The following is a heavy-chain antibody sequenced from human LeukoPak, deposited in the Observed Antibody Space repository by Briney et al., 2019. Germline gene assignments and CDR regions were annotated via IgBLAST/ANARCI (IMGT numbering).Heavy chain of an antibody. J-gene: IGHJ4*02. V-gene: IGHV1-46*01. CDR1: GYTFTSYN. D-gene: IGHD3-10*01. CDR2: IKASGDST. Sequence: ASVKVSCKASGYTFTSYNMHWVPQGPGQGLEWMGIIKASGDSTSYTEKFQGRVSMTKDTYTSTVYMELSSLRSEDTAVYYCARGAYSGTGSYYDYWGQGTLVTVSS. CDR3: ARGAYSGTGSYYDY.